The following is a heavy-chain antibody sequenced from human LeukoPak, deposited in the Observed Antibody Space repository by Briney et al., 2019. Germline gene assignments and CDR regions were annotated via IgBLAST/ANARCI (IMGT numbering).Heavy chain of an antibody. CDR3: ARGGRAYSYAL. J-gene: IGHJ4*02. CDR1: GGSFSGYY. CDR2: INHSGST. Sequence: SETLSLTCVVYGGSFSGYYWSWIRQPPGKGLEWIGEINHSGSTNYNPSLKSRVTISVDTSKNQFSLKLSSVTAADTAVYYCARGGRAYSYALWGQGTLVTVSS. D-gene: IGHD5-18*01. V-gene: IGHV4-34*01.